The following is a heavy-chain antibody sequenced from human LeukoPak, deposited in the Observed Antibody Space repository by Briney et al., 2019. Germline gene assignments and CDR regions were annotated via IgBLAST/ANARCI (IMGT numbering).Heavy chain of an antibody. V-gene: IGHV3-21*01. CDR1: GGSINSYY. Sequence: ETLSLTCTVSGGSINSYYWSWVRQAPGKGLEWVSTIDSGSTYMYYADSVKGRFTISRDNAKNALYLQMSSLRGEDTAVYYCATDPSSGYDGGSWGQGTLVTVSS. D-gene: IGHD3-22*01. CDR2: IDSGSTYM. J-gene: IGHJ5*02. CDR3: ATDPSSGYDGGS.